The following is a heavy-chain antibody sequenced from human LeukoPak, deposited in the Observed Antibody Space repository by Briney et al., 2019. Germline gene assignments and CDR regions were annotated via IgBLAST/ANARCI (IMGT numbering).Heavy chain of an antibody. V-gene: IGHV1-3*01. D-gene: IGHD6-13*01. CDR1: GYTFTSYA. CDR3: ARDGSSGWYEDAFDI. CDR2: INAGNGNT. J-gene: IGHJ3*02. Sequence: ASVKVSCKASGYTFTSYAMHWVRQAPGQRLEWMGWINAGNGNTKYSQKFQGRVTITRDTSASTAYMELSSLRSEDTAVYYCARDGSSGWYEDAFDIWGQGTMVTVSS.